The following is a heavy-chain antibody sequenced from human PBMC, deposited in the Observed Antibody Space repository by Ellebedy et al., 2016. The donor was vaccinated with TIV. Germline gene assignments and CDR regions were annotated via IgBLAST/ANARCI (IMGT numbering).Heavy chain of an antibody. CDR1: GYSFTSYW. J-gene: IGHJ4*02. D-gene: IGHD6-19*01. CDR3: ARQGNLKAVADTSIDY. CDR2: IDPSDSYT. Sequence: GESLKISCKGSGYSFTSYWIDWVRQMPGKGLEWMGRIDPSDSYTNYSPSFQGHVTISADKSISTAHLQWRSLKASDTAMYYCARQGNLKAVADTSIDYWGQGTLVTVSS. V-gene: IGHV5-10-1*01.